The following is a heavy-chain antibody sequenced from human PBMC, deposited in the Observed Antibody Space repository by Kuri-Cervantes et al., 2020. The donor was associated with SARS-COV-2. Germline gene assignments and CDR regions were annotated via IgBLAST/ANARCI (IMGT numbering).Heavy chain of an antibody. Sequence: ETLSLTCAASGFTFSSYAMSWVRQAPGKGLDWVSAISGSGGSTYYADSVKGRFTLSRDNAKNMLFLQMNSLRAEDTAVYYCVRDGDHWNFDYWGQGTLVTVSS. D-gene: IGHD1-1*01. V-gene: IGHV3-23*01. J-gene: IGHJ4*02. CDR1: GFTFSSYA. CDR2: ISGSGGST. CDR3: VRDGDHWNFDY.